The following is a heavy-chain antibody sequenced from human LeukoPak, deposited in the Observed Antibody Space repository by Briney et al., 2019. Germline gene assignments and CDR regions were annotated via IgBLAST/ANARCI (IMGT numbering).Heavy chain of an antibody. V-gene: IGHV4-59*01. D-gene: IGHD4/OR15-4a*01. J-gene: IGHJ4*02. CDR3: ARDGRGLSPNFDY. Sequence: SETLSLTCTVSGGSISSYYWSWIRQPPGKGLEWIGYIYYSGSTNYNPSLKSRVTMSVDTSKKHFSLKLRSVIAADTAVDYCARDGRGLSPNFDYWGQGTLVTVSS. CDR1: GGSISSYY. CDR2: IYYSGST.